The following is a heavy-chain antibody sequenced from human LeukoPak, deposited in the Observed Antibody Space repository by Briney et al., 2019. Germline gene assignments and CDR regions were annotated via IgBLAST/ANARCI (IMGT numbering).Heavy chain of an antibody. CDR3: ARDQEGFDY. V-gene: IGHV1-46*01. CDR1: GYTFTSNY. Sequence: ASVKASCKASGYTFTSNYIHWVRQAPGQGLEWMGMIYPRDGSTSYAQKFQGRVTVARDTSTSTVHMELSGLRSEDTAVYYCARDQEGFDYWGQGTLVTVSS. J-gene: IGHJ4*02. CDR2: IYPRDGST.